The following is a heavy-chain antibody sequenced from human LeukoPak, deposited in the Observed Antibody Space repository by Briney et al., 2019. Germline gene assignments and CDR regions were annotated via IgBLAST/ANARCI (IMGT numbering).Heavy chain of an antibody. J-gene: IGHJ6*02. CDR1: GGSFSGYY. Sequence: SETLSLTCAVYGGSFSGYYWSWIRQPPGKGLEWIGEINHSGSTNYNPSLKSRVTISVDTSKNQFSLRLTSVTAADTAVYYCARSGSGSGSYYNSAYYYYGMDVWGQGTTVTVSS. D-gene: IGHD3-10*01. V-gene: IGHV4-34*01. CDR2: INHSGST. CDR3: ARSGSGSGSYYNSAYYYYGMDV.